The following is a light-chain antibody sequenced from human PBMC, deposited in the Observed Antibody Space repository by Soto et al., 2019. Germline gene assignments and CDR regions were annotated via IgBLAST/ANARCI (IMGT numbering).Light chain of an antibody. CDR1: QGISNY. Sequence: DIQMTPSPSSLSASVRDRVTITCRARQGISNYLAWYQQKPGQVPKLLIYAASTLQSGVPSRFSGSGSGTDFTLTISSLQHEDVATYYCQKYDSAPWTFGQGTKVEIK. CDR3: QKYDSAPWT. V-gene: IGKV1-27*01. J-gene: IGKJ1*01. CDR2: AAS.